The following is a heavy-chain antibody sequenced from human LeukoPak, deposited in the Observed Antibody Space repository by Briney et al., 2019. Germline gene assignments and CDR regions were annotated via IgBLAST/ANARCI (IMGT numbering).Heavy chain of an antibody. J-gene: IGHJ5*02. D-gene: IGHD1-7*01. Sequence: PGGSLRLSCAASGFTFSSYSMNWVRRAPGKGLEWVSSISSSSSYIYYADSVKGRFTISRDNAKNSLYLQMNSLRAEDTAVYYCARDPQSWSHELRVPVWFDPWGQGTLVTVSS. CDR3: ARDPQSWSHELRVPVWFDP. CDR2: ISSSSSYI. V-gene: IGHV3-21*01. CDR1: GFTFSSYS.